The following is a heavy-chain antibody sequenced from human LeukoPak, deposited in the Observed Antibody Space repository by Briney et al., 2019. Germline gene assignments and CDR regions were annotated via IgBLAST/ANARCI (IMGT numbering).Heavy chain of an antibody. V-gene: IGHV4-38-2*02. CDR1: GYSISSGYY. CDR3: ARTGGAAGSLDV. D-gene: IGHD3-10*01. J-gene: IGHJ6*02. CDR2: IYHSGST. Sequence: SETLSLTCTVSGYSISSGYYWGWIRQPPGKGLEWIGSIYHSGSTYYNPSLKSRVTISVDTSKNQFSLKLSSVTAADTAVYYCARTGGAAGSLDVWGQGTTVTVSS.